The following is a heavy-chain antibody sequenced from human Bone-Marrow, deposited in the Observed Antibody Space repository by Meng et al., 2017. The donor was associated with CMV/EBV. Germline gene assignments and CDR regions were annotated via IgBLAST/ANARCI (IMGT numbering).Heavy chain of an antibody. D-gene: IGHD5-12*01. V-gene: IGHV3-9*01. CDR3: AKDVISGYNRYYYGMDV. CDR1: GFMFDEHA. J-gene: IGHJ6*02. Sequence: SLKISCAASGFMFDEHAMHWVRQAPGKGLEWVSGISWNGGYVGYADSVKGRFTISRDSATNSLYLQMNSLRPEDTGLYYCAKDVISGYNRYYYGMDVWGQGTTVTVSS. CDR2: ISWNGGYV.